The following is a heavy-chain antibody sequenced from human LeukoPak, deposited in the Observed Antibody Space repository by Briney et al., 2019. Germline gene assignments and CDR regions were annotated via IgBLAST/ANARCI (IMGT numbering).Heavy chain of an antibody. Sequence: GGSLRLSCAASGFTFSSYAMSWVRQAPGKGLEWVSAISGSGGSTYYADSVKGRFTISRDNSKNTLYLQMNSLRAEDTAVYYCAKAHNTIFGVVGSYYMDVWGKGTTVTVSS. D-gene: IGHD3-3*01. V-gene: IGHV3-23*01. CDR2: ISGSGGST. CDR1: GFTFSSYA. CDR3: AKAHNTIFGVVGSYYMDV. J-gene: IGHJ6*03.